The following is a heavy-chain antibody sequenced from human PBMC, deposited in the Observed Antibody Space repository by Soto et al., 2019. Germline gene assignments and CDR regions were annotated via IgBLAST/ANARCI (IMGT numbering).Heavy chain of an antibody. Sequence: GASVEVSCKASGGLFSSYAISWVRQVPGQGLEWMGGIIPVFQTAYYTQRFQGRVTITADESTNTAYMELSSLRSEDTAIYYCARGGSGYTWFNEFWGQGTLVTVSS. D-gene: IGHD3-22*01. CDR1: GGLFSSYA. V-gene: IGHV1-69*13. CDR3: ARGGSGYTWFNEF. J-gene: IGHJ4*02. CDR2: IIPVFQTA.